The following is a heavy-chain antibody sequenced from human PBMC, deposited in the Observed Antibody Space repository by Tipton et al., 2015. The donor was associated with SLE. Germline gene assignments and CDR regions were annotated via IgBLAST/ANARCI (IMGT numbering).Heavy chain of an antibody. CDR3: ARVSGYSYGLRVPFDY. V-gene: IGHV4-34*01. CDR2: INHSGST. D-gene: IGHD5-18*01. Sequence: TLSITCAVYGGSFSGYYWSWIRQPPGKGLEWIGEINHSGSTNYNPSLKSRVTISVDTSKNQFSLKLSSVTAADTAVYYCARVSGYSYGLRVPFDYWSQGTLVTVSS. CDR1: GGSFSGYY. J-gene: IGHJ4*02.